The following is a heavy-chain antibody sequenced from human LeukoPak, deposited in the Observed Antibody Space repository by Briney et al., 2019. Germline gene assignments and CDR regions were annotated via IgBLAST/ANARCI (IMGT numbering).Heavy chain of an antibody. V-gene: IGHV5-51*01. CDR2: IYPGDSDT. Sequence: GESLKISCKGSGYSFTSYWIGWVRQMPGKGQEWMGIIYPGDSDTRYSPSFQGQVTISADKSISTAYAQWSSLKASDTAMYYCARGYCSSTSCYAGRAFDIWGQGTMVTVS. CDR3: ARGYCSSTSCYAGRAFDI. J-gene: IGHJ3*02. CDR1: GYSFTSYW. D-gene: IGHD2-2*01.